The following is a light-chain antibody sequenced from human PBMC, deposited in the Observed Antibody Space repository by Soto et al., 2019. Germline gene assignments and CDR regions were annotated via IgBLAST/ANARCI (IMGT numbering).Light chain of an antibody. Sequence: EIVLTQSPATLSLSPGERATLSCRASQSVSSYLAWYQQKPGQAPRLLIYDASNRATGIPARFSGSGSGTDSTLTISTPEPEDFAVYYCQQRSNWPVTFGQGTRVEIK. J-gene: IGKJ1*01. V-gene: IGKV3-11*01. CDR1: QSVSSY. CDR2: DAS. CDR3: QQRSNWPVT.